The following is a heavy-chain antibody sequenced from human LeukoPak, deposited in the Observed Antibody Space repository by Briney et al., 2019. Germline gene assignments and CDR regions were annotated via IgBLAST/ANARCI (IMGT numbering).Heavy chain of an antibody. CDR1: GGSISSYY. CDR3: ASSYYYYYGMDV. CDR2: IYYSGST. Sequence: SETLSLTCTVSGGSISSYYWSWIRQPPGKGLEWIGYIYYSGSTNYNPSLKSRVTISVDTSKNQFSLKLSSVTAADMAVYYCASSYYYYYGMDVWGQGTTVTVSS. J-gene: IGHJ6*02. V-gene: IGHV4-59*08.